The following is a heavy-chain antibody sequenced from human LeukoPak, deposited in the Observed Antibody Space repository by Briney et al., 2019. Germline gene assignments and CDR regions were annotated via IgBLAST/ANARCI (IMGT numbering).Heavy chain of an antibody. CDR3: AKDGGGFYYYYGMDV. CDR1: GGSVNNYY. J-gene: IGHJ6*02. V-gene: IGHV4-59*02. Sequence: SETLSLTCTVSGGSVNNYYWNWLRQPPGKGLEWIGYVSNSGSGSTKYNPSLESRVSMSVETSKNQFSLKLSSVTAADTAVYYCAKDGGGFYYYYGMDVWGQGTTVTVSS. CDR2: VSNSGSGST.